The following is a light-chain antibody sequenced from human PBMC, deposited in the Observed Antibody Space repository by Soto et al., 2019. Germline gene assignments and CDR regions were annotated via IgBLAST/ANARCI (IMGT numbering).Light chain of an antibody. CDR2: DAS. J-gene: IGKJ1*01. CDR1: QSVRTY. CDR3: QQRET. V-gene: IGKV3-11*01. Sequence: IVLTQSPATLPLSRGERATLSCRASQSVRTYLGWYQQQPGQAPRLLIYDASNRATGIPPRFSASGSGTDFTLTISSLEPEDFAIYYCQQRETFGQGTKVDIK.